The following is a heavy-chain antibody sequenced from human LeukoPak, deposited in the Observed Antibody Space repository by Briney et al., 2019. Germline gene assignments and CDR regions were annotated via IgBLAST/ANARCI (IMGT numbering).Heavy chain of an antibody. D-gene: IGHD5-18*01. CDR1: GYTFTGYY. J-gene: IGHJ6*03. CDR3: ARGVIQLWLAPYYYYMDV. V-gene: IGHV1-2*06. Sequence: GASVKVSCKASGYTFTGYYMHWVRQAPGQGLEWMGRINPNSGGTNYAQKFQGRVTMTRDTSISTAYMELSRLRSDDTAVYYCARGVIQLWLAPYYYYMDVWGKGTTVTVSS. CDR2: INPNSGGT.